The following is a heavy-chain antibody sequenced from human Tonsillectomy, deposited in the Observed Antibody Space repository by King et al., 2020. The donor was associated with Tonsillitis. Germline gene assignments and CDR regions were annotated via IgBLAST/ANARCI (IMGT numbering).Heavy chain of an antibody. V-gene: IGHV3-21*01. CDR2: VASSSVYI. J-gene: IGHJ4*02. D-gene: IGHD1-1*01. CDR1: GFTFRSHS. CDR3: AREGPTGEFDY. Sequence: VQLVESGGGLVKPGGSLRLSCAASGFTFRSHSMNWVRQAPGKGLEWVSSVASSSVYIYYADSVRGRFTISSDNAKNSLSLQMTSLRAEETAVYYCAREGPTGEFDYWGQGTLVTVSS.